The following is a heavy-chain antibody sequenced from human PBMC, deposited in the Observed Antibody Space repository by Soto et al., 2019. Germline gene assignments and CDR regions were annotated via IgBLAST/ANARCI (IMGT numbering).Heavy chain of an antibody. CDR2: ISGSGGST. CDR3: AKDRGRGYDWFDS. D-gene: IGHD5-12*01. J-gene: IGHJ5*01. Sequence: EVQLLESGGGLVQPGGSLRLSCAASGFTFSSYAMSWVRQAPGKGLEWVSAISGSGGSTFYADSVKGRFTISRDTSKNTLFLQMNSLRAEDTAVYYCAKDRGRGYDWFDSWGQGTLLTVSS. V-gene: IGHV3-23*01. CDR1: GFTFSSYA.